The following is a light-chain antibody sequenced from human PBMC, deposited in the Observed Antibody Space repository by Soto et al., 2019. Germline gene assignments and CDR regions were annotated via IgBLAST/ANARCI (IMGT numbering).Light chain of an antibody. CDR2: AGT. V-gene: IGKV1-9*01. J-gene: IGKJ4*01. CDR1: QSVSSSY. CDR3: QQLHVYPST. Sequence: GERVTLSCRASQSVSSSYLTWYQQKPGKAPNLLIYAGTSLQSGVPSRFSGSGSGTEFTLTISSLQPEDFATYYCQQLHVYPSTFGGGTKVE.